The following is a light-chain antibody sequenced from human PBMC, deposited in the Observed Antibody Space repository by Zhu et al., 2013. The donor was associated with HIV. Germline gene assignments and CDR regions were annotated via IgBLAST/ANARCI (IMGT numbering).Light chain of an antibody. CDR3: QHYSNWPPGT. J-gene: IGKJ3*01. CDR1: QSVGSF. CDR2: SAS. Sequence: EIVMTQSPATLSVSPGERATLSCRASQSVGSFLAWYLQRPGQAPRLLIHSASTRAAAIPARFSGSGSETEFTLTISSLQSEDFGVYYCQHYSNWPPGTFGPGTKVDIK. V-gene: IGKV3-15*01.